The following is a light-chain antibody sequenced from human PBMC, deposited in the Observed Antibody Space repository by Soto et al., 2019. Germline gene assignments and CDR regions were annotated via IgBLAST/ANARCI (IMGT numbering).Light chain of an antibody. J-gene: IGKJ1*01. Sequence: EIFLTQSPDTLSLSPGERATLSCRASQSVTNYIAWYQQRPGQAPTLLIYDASNRATGVPARFNGSGSGTDFTLTISDLEPADFGLYYCQQRLNWPPGFGQGTKVDI. CDR2: DAS. CDR1: QSVTNY. V-gene: IGKV3-11*01. CDR3: QQRLNWPPG.